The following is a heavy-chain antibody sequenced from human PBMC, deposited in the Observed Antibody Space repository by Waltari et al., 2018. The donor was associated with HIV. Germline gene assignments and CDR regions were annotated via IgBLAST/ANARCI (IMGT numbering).Heavy chain of an antibody. CDR3: ARSLDTVMDY. J-gene: IGHJ4*02. CDR1: GGSLSGYY. D-gene: IGHD2-21*01. V-gene: IGHV4-34*01. CDR2: INQSGST. Sequence: QVQLQQWGAGLLKPSETLSLTCAVYGGSLSGYYGSWIRQPPGKGLEWIGEINQSGSTKYNPSRKSRVIISGDTSKIQFSLKRSSVTAADTAGYYCARSLDTVMDYWGQGTLVTVSS.